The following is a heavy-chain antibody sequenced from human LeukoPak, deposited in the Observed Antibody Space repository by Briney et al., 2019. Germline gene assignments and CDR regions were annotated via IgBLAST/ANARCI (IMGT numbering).Heavy chain of an antibody. V-gene: IGHV3-7*01. CDR3: ARDSTTVILYYYYYGMDG. Sequence: PGGSLRLSCAASGFTFSSYRMHWVRQAPGKGLEWVANIKQDGSEKYYVDSVKGRFTISRDNAKNSLYLQMNSLRAEDTAVYYCARDSTTVILYYYYYGMDGWGQGTTVTVSS. CDR1: GFTFSSYR. D-gene: IGHD4-11*01. J-gene: IGHJ6*02. CDR2: IKQDGSEK.